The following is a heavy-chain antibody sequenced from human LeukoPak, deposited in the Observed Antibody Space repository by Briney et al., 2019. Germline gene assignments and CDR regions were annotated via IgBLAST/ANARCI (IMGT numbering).Heavy chain of an antibody. CDR2: IKSNTDGGTT. Sequence: GGSLRLSCAASGFTFSNAWMSWVRQAPGKGLEWLGRIKSNTDGGTTDYAAPVKGRFTISRDDSKSIAYLQMNSLKTEDTAVYYCTRGAMIVVVTPPYYFDYWGQGTLVTVSS. D-gene: IGHD3-22*01. V-gene: IGHV3-15*01. J-gene: IGHJ4*02. CDR1: GFTFSNAW. CDR3: TRGAMIVVVTPPYYFDY.